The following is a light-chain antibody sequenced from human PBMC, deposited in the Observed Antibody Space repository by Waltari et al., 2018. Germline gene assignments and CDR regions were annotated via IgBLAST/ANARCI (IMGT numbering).Light chain of an antibody. CDR2: VAS. Sequence: DIVMTQSPDSLAASLGERATINCKSSQSVLYSSNNKNYLAWYQQKPGRPPKLLLYVASTRESGVPDRFSGSGSGTDFTLTISSLQAEDVAVYYCQQYYTTPLAFGPGTKVDIK. CDR1: QSVLYSSNNKNY. J-gene: IGKJ3*01. V-gene: IGKV4-1*01. CDR3: QQYYTTPLA.